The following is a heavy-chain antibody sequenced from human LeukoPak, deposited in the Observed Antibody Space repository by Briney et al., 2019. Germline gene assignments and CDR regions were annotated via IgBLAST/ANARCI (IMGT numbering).Heavy chain of an antibody. CDR2: INHSGST. CDR3: ARVVVGYSSSWYQIYYYYYMDV. Sequence: SETLSLTCAVYGGTFSGYYWSWIRQPPGKGLEWIGEINHSGSTNYNPSLKSRVTISVDTYKNQFSLKLSSVTAADTAVYYCARVVVGYSSSWYQIYYYYYMDVRGKGTTVSVSS. V-gene: IGHV4-34*01. J-gene: IGHJ6*03. D-gene: IGHD6-13*01. CDR1: GGTFSGYY.